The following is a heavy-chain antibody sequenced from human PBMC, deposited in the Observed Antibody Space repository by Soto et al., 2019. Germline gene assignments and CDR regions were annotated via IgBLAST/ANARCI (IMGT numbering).Heavy chain of an antibody. J-gene: IGHJ4*02. CDR2: ISYDGSKK. D-gene: IGHD3-3*01. V-gene: IGHV3-30-3*02. Sequence: QVQVVESGGGVVQPGRSLRLSCAASGFTLRTYGMHWVRQAPGKGLEWVAVISYDGSKKYYTDSVKGRFTISRDNSKNTLYLQMNSLRLEDTALYYCGKASSSNSWSPIDYWGQGTMVTVSS. CDR1: GFTLRTYG. CDR3: GKASSSNSWSPIDY.